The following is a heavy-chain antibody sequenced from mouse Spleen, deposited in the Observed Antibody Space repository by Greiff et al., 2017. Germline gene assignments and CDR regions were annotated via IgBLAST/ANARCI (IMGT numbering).Heavy chain of an antibody. Sequence: VQLQQPGAELVKPGASVKLSCKASGYTFTSYWMHWVKQRPGQGLEWIGEINPSNGRTNYNEKFKSKATLTVDKSSSTAYMQLSSLTSEDSAVYYCARSQNYGSRGPFAYWGQGTLVTVSA. D-gene: IGHD1-1*01. CDR3: ARSQNYGSRGPFAY. CDR2: INPSNGRT. J-gene: IGHJ3*01. V-gene: IGHV1S81*02. CDR1: GYTFTSYW.